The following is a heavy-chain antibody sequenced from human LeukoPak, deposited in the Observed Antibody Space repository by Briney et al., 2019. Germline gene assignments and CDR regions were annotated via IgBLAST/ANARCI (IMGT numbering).Heavy chain of an antibody. D-gene: IGHD3-22*01. J-gene: IGHJ4*02. CDR2: IKQDGSEK. CDR3: AYVPRGYGDR. Sequence: PGGSLRLSCAASGFTLSCYWMSRVRQAPGKGPEWVANIKQDGSEKYYVDSVKGRFTISRDNAKNSLYLQMNSLRAEDTAVYYCAYVPRGYGDRWGQGTLVTVST. CDR1: GFTLSCYW. V-gene: IGHV3-7*01.